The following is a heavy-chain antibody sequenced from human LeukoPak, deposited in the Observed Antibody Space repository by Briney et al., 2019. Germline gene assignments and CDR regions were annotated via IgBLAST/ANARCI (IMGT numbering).Heavy chain of an antibody. D-gene: IGHD1-26*01. Sequence: PGGSLRLSRAASVFTLSSYWMHWVRQAPGKGLVWVSRINSDGSSTNYADSVKGRFTISRDNAKNTLYLQMNSLRAEDTAVYYCARDGSGSYHFDYWGQGTLVTVSS. J-gene: IGHJ4*02. V-gene: IGHV3-74*01. CDR2: INSDGSST. CDR3: ARDGSGSYHFDY. CDR1: VFTLSSYW.